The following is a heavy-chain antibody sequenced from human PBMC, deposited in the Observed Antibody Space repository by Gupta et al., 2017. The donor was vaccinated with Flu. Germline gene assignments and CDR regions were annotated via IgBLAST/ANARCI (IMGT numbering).Heavy chain of an antibody. CDR1: G. Sequence: GVTWFRQPPGKALEWLAHISSHDEKSYSTSLKIRLTISKDTSRSQVVLTMTNMDPVETATYYCARKWCGTTSGYWNTWFDPWGQGTLVTVSS. CDR3: ARKWCGTTSGYWNTWFDP. V-gene: IGHV2-26*01. J-gene: IGHJ5*02. CDR2: ISSHDEK. D-gene: IGHD2-2*01.